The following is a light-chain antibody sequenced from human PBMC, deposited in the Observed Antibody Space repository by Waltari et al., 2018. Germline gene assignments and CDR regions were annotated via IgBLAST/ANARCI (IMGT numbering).Light chain of an antibody. CDR3: QHYESLPVT. J-gene: IGKJ1*01. CDR2: HAS. CDR1: QSISKY. Sequence: ILMTQYPGTLPLSQGERATLSCRASQSISKYLAWYQQKPGQAPRLLIYHASSRAAGIPDRFSGSGSGTDFSLSISRLEPEDFAVYYCQHYESLPVTFGQGTKVEIK. V-gene: IGKV3-20*01.